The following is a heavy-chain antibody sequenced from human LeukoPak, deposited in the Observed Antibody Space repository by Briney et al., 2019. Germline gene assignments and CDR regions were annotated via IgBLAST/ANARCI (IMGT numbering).Heavy chain of an antibody. V-gene: IGHV3-23*01. CDR2: ISGSGGST. CDR3: AKGRGGSYFPFDY. D-gene: IGHD1-26*01. Sequence: GGSLILSCAASGFTFSSYAMSWVRQAPGKGLEWVSAISGSGGSTYYADSVKGRFTISRDNSKNTLYLQMNSLRAEDTAVYYCAKGRGGSYFPFDYWGQGTLVTVSS. J-gene: IGHJ4*02. CDR1: GFTFSSYA.